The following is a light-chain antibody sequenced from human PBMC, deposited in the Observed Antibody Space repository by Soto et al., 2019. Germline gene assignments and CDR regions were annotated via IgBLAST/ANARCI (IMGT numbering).Light chain of an antibody. Sequence: SYVLAQPPSVSVAPGKTASITCGGNDIGSKSVLWYQLKAGQAPVLVIYYDRYRPSGIPERFSGSNSGNTATLTISRVEAGDEADYYCQVWDTTSDQGVFGGGTQLTVL. CDR3: QVWDTTSDQGV. V-gene: IGLV3-21*04. CDR1: DIGSKS. CDR2: YDR. J-gene: IGLJ2*01.